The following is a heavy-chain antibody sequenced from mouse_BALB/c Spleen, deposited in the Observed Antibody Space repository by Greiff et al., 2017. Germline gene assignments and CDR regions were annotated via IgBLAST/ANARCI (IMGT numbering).Heavy chain of an antibody. CDR1: GFNIKDYY. D-gene: IGHD1-2*01. J-gene: IGHJ3*01. CDR2: IDPENGDT. Sequence: EVQLQQSGAELVRSGASVKLSCTASGFNIKDYYMHWVKQRPEQGLEWIGWIDPENGDTEYAPKFQGKATMTADTSSNTAYLQLSSLTSEDTAVYYCNAWLLRPAWFAYWGQGTLVTVSA. V-gene: IGHV14-4*02. CDR3: NAWLLRPAWFAY.